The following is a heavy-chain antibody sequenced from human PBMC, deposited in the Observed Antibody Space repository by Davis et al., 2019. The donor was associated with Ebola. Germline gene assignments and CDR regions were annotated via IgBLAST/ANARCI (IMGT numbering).Heavy chain of an antibody. CDR2: ISGSGDNT. CDR3: AKDLAVAVAGATRYYYGMDV. Sequence: GESLKISCAASGFTFSSYAMSWVRQAPGKGLEWVSTISGSGDNTYYSDSAKGRFTISRDNSKNTLSLQLNSLRGDDTAVYYCAKDLAVAVAGATRYYYGMDVWGQGTTVTVFS. V-gene: IGHV3-23*01. D-gene: IGHD6-13*01. CDR1: GFTFSSYA. J-gene: IGHJ6*02.